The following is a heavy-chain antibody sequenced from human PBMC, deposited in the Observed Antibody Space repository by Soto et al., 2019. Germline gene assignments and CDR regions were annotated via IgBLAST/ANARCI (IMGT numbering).Heavy chain of an antibody. CDR3: ARPRYRSAFDI. D-gene: IGHD3-16*01. Sequence: SETLSLTCAVYGGSFSGYYWSWIRQPPGKGLEWIGEINHSGSTNYNPSLKSRVTISVDTSKNQFSLKLSSVTAADTAVYYCARPRYRSAFDIWGQGTMVTVSS. V-gene: IGHV4-34*01. J-gene: IGHJ3*02. CDR2: INHSGST. CDR1: GGSFSGYY.